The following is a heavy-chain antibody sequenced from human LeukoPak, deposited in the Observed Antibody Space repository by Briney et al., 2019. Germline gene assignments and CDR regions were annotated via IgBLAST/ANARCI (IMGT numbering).Heavy chain of an antibody. J-gene: IGHJ4*02. Sequence: ASVKVSCKASGHTFTSYYMHWVRQAPGQGLEWMGIINLSAGTTSYAQKFQGRITMTRDTSTNTVYMELSSLRSDDTAVYYCTKEELTIFGVVIIGDDWGQGTLVTVSS. CDR3: TKEELTIFGVVIIGDD. CDR2: INLSAGTT. CDR1: GHTFTSYY. V-gene: IGHV1-46*01. D-gene: IGHD3-3*01.